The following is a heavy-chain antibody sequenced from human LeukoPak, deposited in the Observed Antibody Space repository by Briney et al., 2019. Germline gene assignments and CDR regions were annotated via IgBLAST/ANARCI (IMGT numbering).Heavy chain of an antibody. J-gene: IGHJ4*02. CDR3: ARRRRATPILLDY. Sequence: SQALSLTCTVSGGSISSSNYYWGWIRQPPGKGLEWIGSIYYSGSTYYNPSLKSRVTISVDTSKNEFSLKLSSVTAADTAVYYCARRRRATPILLDYWGQGTLVTVSS. V-gene: IGHV4-39*01. CDR1: GGSISSSNYY. D-gene: IGHD1-26*01. CDR2: IYYSGST.